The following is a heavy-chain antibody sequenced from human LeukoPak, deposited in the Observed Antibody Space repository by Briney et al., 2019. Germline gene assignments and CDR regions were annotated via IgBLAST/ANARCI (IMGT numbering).Heavy chain of an antibody. J-gene: IGHJ4*02. V-gene: IGHV4-59*02. CDR3: VIGVGWQPDY. CDR2: IYKIGTP. CDR1: GDSVTGYF. D-gene: IGHD2-15*01. Sequence: NTSETLSLTCTVFGDSVTGYFLNWVRQPPGKGLEWIGHIYKIGTPNYNPSLKSRLPISADTSKNQFSLQLRSVTAAGTAVYYCVIGVGWQPDYWGQGALVTVSS.